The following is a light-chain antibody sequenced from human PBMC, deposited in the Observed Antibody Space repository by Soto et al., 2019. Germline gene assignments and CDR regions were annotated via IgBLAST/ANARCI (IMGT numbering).Light chain of an antibody. CDR1: QSVSSSY. V-gene: IGKV3-20*01. Sequence: EMVLTQSPGTLSLSPGERATHSCRASQSVSSSYLAWYQQRPGQAPRLLIYDTSDRATGIPDRFSASGSGTDFTLTISRLEPEDFAVYYCQHYGTSALFGPGTKVDIK. CDR2: DTS. CDR3: QHYGTSAL. J-gene: IGKJ3*01.